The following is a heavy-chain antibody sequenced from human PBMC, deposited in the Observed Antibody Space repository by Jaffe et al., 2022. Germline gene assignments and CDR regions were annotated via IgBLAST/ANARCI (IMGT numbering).Heavy chain of an antibody. CDR2: IYSGGST. CDR3: ARDLPGWSGSYRGSYSDS. Sequence: EVQLVETGGGLIQPGGSLRLSCAASGFTVSSDYMSWVRQPPGKGLEWVSLIYSGGSTYYADSVKGRFTISRDESKNTLYLQLSSLRAEDTAVYYCARDLPGWSGSYRGSYSDSWGQGTLVTVSS. D-gene: IGHD3-3*01. CDR1: GFTVSSDY. V-gene: IGHV3-53*02. J-gene: IGHJ4*02.